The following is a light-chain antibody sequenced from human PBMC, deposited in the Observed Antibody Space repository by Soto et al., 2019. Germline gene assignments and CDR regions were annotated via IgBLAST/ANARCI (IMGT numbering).Light chain of an antibody. CDR2: EVS. CDR3: SSYGGSNTVV. V-gene: IGLV2-8*02. J-gene: IGLJ2*01. CDR1: SSDVGGYNY. Sequence: QSALTQPPSGSRSPGQSVTISCTGSSSDVGGYNYVSWYQQHPGKAPKLMIYEVSKRPSGVPDRLSGSKSGNTASLTVSGLQAEDESDYYCSSYGGSNTVVFGGGTKLTFL.